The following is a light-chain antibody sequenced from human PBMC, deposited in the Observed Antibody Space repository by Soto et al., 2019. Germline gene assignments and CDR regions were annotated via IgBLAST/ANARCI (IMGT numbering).Light chain of an antibody. J-gene: IGKJ2*02. CDR2: EAS. Sequence: EVVLTQSPATLSLSPGERATLSCRASQSISNSLAWYQQKPGQAPRLLIYEASNRATGIPARFSGTGSGTDFTLTISSLEPEDFAVYYCQQRHNWPPCTFGQGTTVDIK. CDR3: QQRHNWPPCT. CDR1: QSISNS. V-gene: IGKV3-11*01.